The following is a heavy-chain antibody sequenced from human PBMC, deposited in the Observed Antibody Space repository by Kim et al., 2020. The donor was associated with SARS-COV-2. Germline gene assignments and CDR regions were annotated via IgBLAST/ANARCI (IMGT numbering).Heavy chain of an antibody. J-gene: IGHJ3*02. D-gene: IGHD2-2*01. V-gene: IGHV5-51*01. Sequence: SNPAFQGTVTISDEKSISTAYLQWSSLKASDTAMYYCARSSTVSPDAFDIWGQGTMVTVSS. CDR3: ARSSTVSPDAFDI.